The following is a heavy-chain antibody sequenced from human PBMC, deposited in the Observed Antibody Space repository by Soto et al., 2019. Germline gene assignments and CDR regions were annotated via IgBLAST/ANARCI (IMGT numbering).Heavy chain of an antibody. CDR1: GGSISNSSYY. J-gene: IGHJ4*02. CDR2: VYYSGIT. V-gene: IGHV4-39*01. Sequence: PSETLSLTCTVSGGSISNSSYYWGWIRQPPGKGLEWIGSVYYSGITYYNPSLKSRVTISVDTSKNHFSLKMSSVTAADTAVYYCARQGRGYSYGQLDYWGQGTLVTVSS. CDR3: ARQGRGYSYGQLDY. D-gene: IGHD5-18*01.